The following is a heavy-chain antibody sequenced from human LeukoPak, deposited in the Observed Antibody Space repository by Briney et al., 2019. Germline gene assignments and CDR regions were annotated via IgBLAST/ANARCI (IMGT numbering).Heavy chain of an antibody. CDR1: GFTFSSYS. J-gene: IGHJ3*02. V-gene: IGHV3-48*04. CDR2: ISSSSSTI. D-gene: IGHD3-22*01. Sequence: PGGSLRLSCAASGFTFSSYSMNWVRQAPGKGLEWVSYISSSSSTIYYADSVKGRFTISRDNAKNSLYLQMNSLRAEDTAVYYCARDPLYYYDSSGPNAFDIWGQGTMVTVSS. CDR3: ARDPLYYYDSSGPNAFDI.